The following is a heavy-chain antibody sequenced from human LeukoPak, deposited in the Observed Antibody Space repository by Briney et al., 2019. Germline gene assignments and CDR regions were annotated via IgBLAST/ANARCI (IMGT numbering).Heavy chain of an antibody. D-gene: IGHD2-21*01. J-gene: IGHJ5*02. V-gene: IGHV1-46*01. Sequence: GASVKVSCKASGYTFTSYYMHWVRQAPGQGLEWMGIINPSGGSTSYAQKFQGRVTMTRDTSTSTVYMELSSLRSEDTAVYYCAKEPLFAGWFDPWGQGTLVTVSS. CDR3: AKEPLFAGWFDP. CDR2: INPSGGST. CDR1: GYTFTSYY.